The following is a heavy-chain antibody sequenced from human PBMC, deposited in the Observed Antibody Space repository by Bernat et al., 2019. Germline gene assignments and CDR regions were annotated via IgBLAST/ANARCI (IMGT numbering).Heavy chain of an antibody. D-gene: IGHD2/OR15-2a*01. CDR2: ISSDERSE. CDR3: AKDLVNSGGWYFDY. V-gene: IGHV3-30*18. J-gene: IGHJ4*02. Sequence: QVQLVESGGGVVQPGRSLRLSCAASGFTFNSYGMHWVRQAPGKGLEWVAVISSDERSEYYADSVRGRFTISRDNSKNTLYLQMNSLRPEDTAVYYCAKDLVNSGGWYFDYWGQGTLVTVSS. CDR1: GFTFNSYG.